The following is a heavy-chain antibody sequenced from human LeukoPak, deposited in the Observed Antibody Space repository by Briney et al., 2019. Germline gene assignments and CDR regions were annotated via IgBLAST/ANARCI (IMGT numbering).Heavy chain of an antibody. CDR1: GNIITSYA. V-gene: IGHV1-69*13. Sequence: RASVKVSCKASGNIITSYAMKWVRQAPGQGLEWMGGIIPIFGTANYAQKFQGRVTITADESTSTAYMELSSLRSEDTAVYYCASSSGSYYFDYWGQGTLVTVSS. CDR3: ASSSGSYYFDY. J-gene: IGHJ4*02. D-gene: IGHD1-26*01. CDR2: IIPIFGTA.